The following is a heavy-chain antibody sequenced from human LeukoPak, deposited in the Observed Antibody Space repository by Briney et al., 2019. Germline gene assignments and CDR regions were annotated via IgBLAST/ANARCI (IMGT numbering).Heavy chain of an antibody. J-gene: IGHJ6*02. CDR3: ARDRNGMDV. Sequence: GGSLRLSCAASEFTFSSYGMHWVRQAPGKGLEWVAVIWYDGSNKYYAESVKGRFTTSRDNSKNTLYLQMNSLRAEDTAVYYCARDRNGMDVWGQGTTVTVSS. V-gene: IGHV3-33*08. CDR2: IWYDGSNK. CDR1: EFTFSSYG.